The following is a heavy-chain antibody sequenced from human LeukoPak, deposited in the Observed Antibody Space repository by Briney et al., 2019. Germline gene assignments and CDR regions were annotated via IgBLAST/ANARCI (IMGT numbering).Heavy chain of an antibody. CDR1: GFTFSSYA. J-gene: IGHJ6*02. Sequence: PGGSLRLFCAASGFTFSSYAMSWVRQAPGKGLEWVSAISGSGGSTYYADSVKGRFTISRDNSKDTLYLQMNSLRAEDTAVYYCAKSRYYDFWSGRYGMDVWGQGTTVTVSS. CDR3: AKSRYYDFWSGRYGMDV. D-gene: IGHD3-3*01. V-gene: IGHV3-23*01. CDR2: ISGSGGST.